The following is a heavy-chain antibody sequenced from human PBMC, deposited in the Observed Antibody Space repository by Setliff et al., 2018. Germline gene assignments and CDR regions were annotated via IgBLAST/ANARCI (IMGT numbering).Heavy chain of an antibody. V-gene: IGHV4-30-2*01. J-gene: IGHJ4*02. CDR2: IYHSGNT. Sequence: SETLSLTCAVSGGSISSGDYSWSWIRQPPGKGLEWIGYIYHSGNTYYNPSLKSRVTMSVDRSKNQFSLKLSSVTAADTAVYYCARIGDGYNYYFDYWGRERWSPSPQ. CDR1: GGSISSGDYS. D-gene: IGHD5-12*01. CDR3: ARIGDGYNYYFDY.